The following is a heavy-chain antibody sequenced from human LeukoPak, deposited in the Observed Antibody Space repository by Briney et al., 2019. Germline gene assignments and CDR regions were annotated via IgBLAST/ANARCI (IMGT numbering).Heavy chain of an antibody. CDR1: GFIFSIYA. Sequence: GGSLRLSCAVSGFIFSIYAMSCVRQAPGKGWEGVSAISGSGGSTYYADSVKGRFTISRDNCKNTLYLQMNGLRAEDTAVYYCAKVAGYYYGSGSPTLDYWGQGTLVTVSS. CDR3: AKVAGYYYGSGSPTLDY. J-gene: IGHJ4*02. CDR2: ISGSGGST. D-gene: IGHD3-10*01. V-gene: IGHV3-23*01.